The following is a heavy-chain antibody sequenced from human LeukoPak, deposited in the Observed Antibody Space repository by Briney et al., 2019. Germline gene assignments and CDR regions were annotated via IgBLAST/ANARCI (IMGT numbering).Heavy chain of an antibody. V-gene: IGHV3-30*18. Sequence: GGSLRLSCAASGFTFSSYGMHWVRQAPGKGLEWVAVISYDGSNKYYADSVKGRFTISRDNSKNTLYLQMNSLRAEDTAVYYCAKSGEHITVVRGVPDYWGQGTLVTVSS. CDR2: ISYDGSNK. D-gene: IGHD3-10*01. J-gene: IGHJ4*02. CDR3: AKSGEHITVVRGVPDY. CDR1: GFTFSSYG.